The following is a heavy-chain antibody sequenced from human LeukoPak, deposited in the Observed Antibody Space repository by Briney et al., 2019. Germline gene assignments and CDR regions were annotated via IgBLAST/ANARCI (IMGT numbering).Heavy chain of an antibody. J-gene: IGHJ3*02. V-gene: IGHV1-18*01. CDR2: ISAYNGNT. Sequence: AAVQVSCKASGYTCTSYGFSWVGQAPGRGLEWMGGISAYNGNTNYAQKLQGRVTMTTDTSTSTAYMQLRSLRSDDTAVYDCARTARPYCSSTSCYEDAFDIWGQGTMVTVSS. CDR1: GYTCTSYG. D-gene: IGHD2-2*01. CDR3: ARTARPYCSSTSCYEDAFDI.